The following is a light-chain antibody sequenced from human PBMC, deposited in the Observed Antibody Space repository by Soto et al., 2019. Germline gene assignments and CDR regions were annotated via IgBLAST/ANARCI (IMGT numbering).Light chain of an antibody. V-gene: IGLV2-8*01. Sequence: QSALTQPPSASGSPGQSVTISCTGTFNDVGGYNYVSWYRQYPGKAPKLVIFEVNKRPSGVPDRISGFKSGITASLTVSGLQAEDEADYYCCSYAGSNNYVFGTGTKLTVL. CDR1: FNDVGGYNY. J-gene: IGLJ1*01. CDR2: EVN. CDR3: CSYAGSNNYV.